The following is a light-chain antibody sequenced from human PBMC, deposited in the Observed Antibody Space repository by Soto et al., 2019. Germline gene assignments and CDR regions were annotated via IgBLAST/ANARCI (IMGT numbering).Light chain of an antibody. CDR3: QQANSFPRT. Sequence: DIQMTQSPSSVSASVGDRVTITCRASQDISSWFAWYQQKPGNAPKLLIYHASILESGVPSRFSGSGSGTDFNLTISSLQPEDFATYYCQQANSFPRTFGQGTRVDIK. J-gene: IGKJ1*01. CDR1: QDISSW. CDR2: HAS. V-gene: IGKV1-12*01.